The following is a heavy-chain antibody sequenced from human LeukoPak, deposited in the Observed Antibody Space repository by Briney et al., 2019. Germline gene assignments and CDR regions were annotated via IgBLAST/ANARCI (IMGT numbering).Heavy chain of an antibody. Sequence: SVKGRFTISRDNAKNSLYLQMNSLRAEDTAVYYCARDYDPELMDVWGQGTTATVSS. CDR3: ARDYDPELMDV. J-gene: IGHJ6*02. V-gene: IGHV3-21*01. D-gene: IGHD1-7*01.